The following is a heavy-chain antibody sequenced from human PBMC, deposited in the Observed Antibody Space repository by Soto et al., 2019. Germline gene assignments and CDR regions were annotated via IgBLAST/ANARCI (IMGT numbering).Heavy chain of an antibody. D-gene: IGHD2-15*01. J-gene: IGHJ3*02. V-gene: IGHV2-5*02. CDR1: GFSLRTTGVG. CDR2: IYWDDVK. CDR3: AHELRRYSNDAFDI. Sequence: QITLKESSPTLVKPTQTLTLTCTFSGFSLRTTGVGVGWIRQPPGKALEWLGIIYWDDVKHYSPSLKNRLTTHKXTXINQVVLTMTDMDPVDTATYFCAHELRRYSNDAFDIWGQGTMVTVSS.